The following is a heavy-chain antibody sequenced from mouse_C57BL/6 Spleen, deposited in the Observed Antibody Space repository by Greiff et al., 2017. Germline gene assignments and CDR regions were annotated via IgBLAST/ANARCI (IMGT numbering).Heavy chain of an antibody. V-gene: IGHV1-64*01. D-gene: IGHD2-4*01. CDR3: AKIYYDYLFAY. Sequence: QVQLQQSGAELVKPGASVKLSCKASGYTFTSYWMHWVKQRPGQGLEWIGMIHPNSGSTNYNEKFKSKATLTVDKSSSTAYMQLSSLTSEDSAVYYCAKIYYDYLFAYWGQGTLVTVSA. CDR2: IHPNSGST. J-gene: IGHJ3*01. CDR1: GYTFTSYW.